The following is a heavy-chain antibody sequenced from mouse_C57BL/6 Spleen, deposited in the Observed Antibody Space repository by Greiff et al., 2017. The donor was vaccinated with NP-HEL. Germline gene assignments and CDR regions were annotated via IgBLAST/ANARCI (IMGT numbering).Heavy chain of an antibody. J-gene: IGHJ4*01. D-gene: IGHD1-1*01. CDR3: ARPYYGTSMDY. V-gene: IGHV1-64*01. CDR1: GYTFTSYW. Sequence: VQLQQSGAELVKPGASVKLSCKASGYTFTSYWMHWVKQRPGQGLEWIGMIHPNSGSTNYNEKFKSKATLTVDKSSSTAYMQLSSLTSEDSAVYYCARPYYGTSMDYWGQGTSVTVSS. CDR2: IHPNSGST.